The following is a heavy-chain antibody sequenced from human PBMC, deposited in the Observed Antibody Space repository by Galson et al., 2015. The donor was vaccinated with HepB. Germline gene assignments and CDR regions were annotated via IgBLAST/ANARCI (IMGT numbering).Heavy chain of an antibody. V-gene: IGHV1-2*06. J-gene: IGHJ5*02. CDR3: ARSGGDYGDPTHRLDP. CDR2: INPNSGGT. D-gene: IGHD4-17*01. Sequence: SVKVSCKASGYIFTGYYIHWVRQAPGQGLEWMGRINPNSGGTDYAQNFKGRITLTRDTSISTVYMDLSRLTSDDTAVYYCARSGGDYGDPTHRLDPWGQGTLVTVSS. CDR1: GYIFTGYY.